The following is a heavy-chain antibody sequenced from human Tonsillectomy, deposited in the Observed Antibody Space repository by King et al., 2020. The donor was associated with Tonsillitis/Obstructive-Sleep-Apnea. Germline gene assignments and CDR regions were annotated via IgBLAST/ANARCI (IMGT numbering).Heavy chain of an antibody. J-gene: IGHJ3*02. Sequence: VQLQESGPGLVKPSETLSLTCTVSGGSISSYYWSWMRQPPGKGLEWIGYMYYSGSTNYNPSLKSRVTILVDTSKNQFSLKLSSVTAADTAVYYCARAYYNILTGYVDDAFDIWGQGTMVTVSS. V-gene: IGHV4-59*08. CDR1: GGSISSYY. D-gene: IGHD3-9*01. CDR2: MYYSGST. CDR3: ARAYYNILTGYVDDAFDI.